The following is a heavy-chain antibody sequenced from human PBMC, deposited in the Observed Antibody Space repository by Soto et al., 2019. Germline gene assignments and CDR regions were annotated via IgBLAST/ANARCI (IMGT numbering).Heavy chain of an antibody. CDR3: AKGQAKTYYYYYYYMDV. CDR2: ISWNSGSI. J-gene: IGHJ6*03. CDR1: GFTFDDYA. V-gene: IGHV3-9*01. Sequence: EVQLVESGGGLVQPGRSLRLSCAASGFTFDDYAMHWVRQAPGKGLEWVSGISWNSGSIGYADPVKGRFTISRDNAKNSLYLQMNSLRAEDTALYYCAKGQAKTYYYYYYYMDVWGKGTTVTVSS.